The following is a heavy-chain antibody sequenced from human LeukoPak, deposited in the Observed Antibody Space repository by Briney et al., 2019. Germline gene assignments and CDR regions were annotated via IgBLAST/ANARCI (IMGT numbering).Heavy chain of an antibody. CDR2: INHSGST. CDR3: ASEGFDY. J-gene: IGHJ4*02. CDR1: GGSFSGYY. V-gene: IGHV4-34*01. Sequence: SDTLSLTCAVYGGSFSGYYCSWIRQPPGKGLEWIGEINHSGSTNYNPSLKSRVTISVDTSKNQFSLKLSSVTAADTAVYYCASEGFDYWGQGTLVTVSS.